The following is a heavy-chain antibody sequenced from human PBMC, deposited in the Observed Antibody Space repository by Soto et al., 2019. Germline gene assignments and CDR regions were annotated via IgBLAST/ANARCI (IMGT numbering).Heavy chain of an antibody. Sequence: QVHLRESGPGLVKPSETLSLTCVVSGYSISNGYFWGWIRQPPGKGLEWVGSIYHNGKTNYNPSLKTRLTISVDTSKNQFSLKLTSVTAADTAVYYCARDCATHSAGDYWGQGTLVTVSS. CDR1: GYSISNGYF. CDR3: ARDCATHSAGDY. J-gene: IGHJ4*02. CDR2: IYHNGKT. V-gene: IGHV4-38-2*01. D-gene: IGHD2-21*01.